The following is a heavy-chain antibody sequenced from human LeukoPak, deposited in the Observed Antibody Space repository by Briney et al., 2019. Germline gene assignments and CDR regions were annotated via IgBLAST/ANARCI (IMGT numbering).Heavy chain of an antibody. V-gene: IGHV4-61*02. CDR2: INPSGDT. J-gene: IGHJ2*01. D-gene: IGHD6-19*01. CDR3: ARGFSTGWYFDP. Sequence: PSQTLSLTCSVSGASVSSGGYYWSWIRQPAGKEVEWIGRINPSGDTNYNPSLKSRVTMSIQTSKNQLFLNLISVTAADTALYYCARGFSTGWYFDPWGRGTQVTVSS. CDR1: GASVSSGGYY.